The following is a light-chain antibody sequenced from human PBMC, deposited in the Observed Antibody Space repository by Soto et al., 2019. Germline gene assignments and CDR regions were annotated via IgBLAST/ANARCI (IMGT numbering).Light chain of an antibody. CDR2: GNN. CDR3: QSYDSSLSGAV. J-gene: IGLJ3*02. CDR1: SSNIGANYV. V-gene: IGLV1-40*01. Sequence: QLVLTQPPSVSGAPGQRVTISCTGSSSNIGANYVVHWYQQLPGTAPKLLMYGNNNRPSGVPDRFSASKSGTSASLAITGLQAEDEADYYCQSYDSSLSGAVFGGGTKLTVL.